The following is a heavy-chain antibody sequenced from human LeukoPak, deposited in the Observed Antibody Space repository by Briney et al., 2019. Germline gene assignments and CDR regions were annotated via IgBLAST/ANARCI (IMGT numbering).Heavy chain of an antibody. CDR1: GFTFSSYA. V-gene: IGHV3-30-3*01. Sequence: GGSLRLSCAASGFTFSSYAMHWVRQAPGKGLEWVAVISYDGSNKYYADSVKGRFTISRDNSKNTLYLQMNSLRAKDTAVYYCAREYDPGTFDYWGQGTLVTVSS. J-gene: IGHJ4*02. CDR2: ISYDGSNK. D-gene: IGHD1-1*01. CDR3: AREYDPGTFDY.